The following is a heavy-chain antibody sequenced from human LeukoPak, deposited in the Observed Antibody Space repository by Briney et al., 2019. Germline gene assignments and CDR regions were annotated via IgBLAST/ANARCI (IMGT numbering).Heavy chain of an antibody. CDR2: ISAYNGNT. CDR3: ARDGGYYDSSGYPYFDY. CDR1: GYTFTGYY. D-gene: IGHD3-22*01. V-gene: IGHV1-18*04. J-gene: IGHJ4*02. Sequence: ASVKVSCKASGYTFTGYYMHWVRQAPGQGLEWMGWISAYNGNTNYAQKLQGRVTMTTDTSTSTAYMELRSLRSDDTAVYYCARDGGYYDSSGYPYFDYWGQGTLVTVSS.